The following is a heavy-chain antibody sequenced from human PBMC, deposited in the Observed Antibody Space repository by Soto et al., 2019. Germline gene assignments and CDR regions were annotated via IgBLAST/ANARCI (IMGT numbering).Heavy chain of an antibody. CDR1: GFSLSNARMG. CDR2: IFSNDEK. D-gene: IGHD6-19*01. J-gene: IGHJ4*02. Sequence: SGPTLVNPTETLTLTCTVSGFSLSNARMGVSWIRQPPGKALEWLAHIFSNDEKSYSTSLKSRLTISKDTSKSQVVLTMTNMDPVDTATYYCARIRSEAVAGPEDFDYWGQGTLVTVSS. CDR3: ARIRSEAVAGPEDFDY. V-gene: IGHV2-26*01.